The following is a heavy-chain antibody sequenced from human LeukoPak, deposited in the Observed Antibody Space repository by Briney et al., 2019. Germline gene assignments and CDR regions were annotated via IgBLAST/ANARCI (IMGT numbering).Heavy chain of an antibody. CDR2: ISTYNGNT. J-gene: IGHJ4*02. CDR3: VRDIVTMIRGAIGY. V-gene: IGHV1-18*01. D-gene: IGHD3-10*01. CDR1: GYPFTSYG. Sequence: ASVKVSCKASGYPFTSYGISWVRQAPGQGLEWMGWISTYNGNTNYAQKFQGRVTMTTDTSTSTAYMELRSLRSDDTAVYYCVRDIVTMIRGAIGYWGQGTLVTVSS.